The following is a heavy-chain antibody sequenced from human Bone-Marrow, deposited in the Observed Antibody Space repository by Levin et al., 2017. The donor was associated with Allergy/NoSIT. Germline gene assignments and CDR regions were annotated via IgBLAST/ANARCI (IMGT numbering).Heavy chain of an antibody. D-gene: IGHD2-2*02. CDR3: AGAIDVGGALGYLDY. CDR2: ISYSGTSK. CDR1: GFTFSNYG. Sequence: PGGSLRLSCAASGFTFSNYGIHWVRQAPGKGLEWVALISYSGTSKYYADSVKGRFTISRDNSKNTLALDMSNLIAEDTAIYYCAGAIDVGGALGYLDYWGRGTLVTVSS. V-gene: IGHV3-30*03. J-gene: IGHJ4*02.